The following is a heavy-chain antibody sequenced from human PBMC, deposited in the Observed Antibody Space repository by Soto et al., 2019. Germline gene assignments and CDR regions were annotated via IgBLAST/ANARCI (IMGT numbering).Heavy chain of an antibody. V-gene: IGHV4-30-2*01. D-gene: IGHD3-22*01. Sequence: SETLSLTCAVSGGSISSGGYSWSWLRQPPGKGLEWIGYIYHSGSTYYNPSLKSRVTISVDRSKNQFSLKLSSVTAADTAVYYCARRTVHYYDSSGYTNWFDPCGQGTLVTVSS. CDR1: GGSISSGGYS. CDR3: ARRTVHYYDSSGYTNWFDP. CDR2: IYHSGST. J-gene: IGHJ5*02.